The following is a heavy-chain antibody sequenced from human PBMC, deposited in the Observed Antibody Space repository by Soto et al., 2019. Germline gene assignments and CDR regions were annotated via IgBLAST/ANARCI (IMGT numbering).Heavy chain of an antibody. CDR2: ISSSSSTI. Sequence: EVQLVESGGGLVQPGGSLRLSCAASGFTFSSYSMNWVRQAPGKGLEWVSYISSSSSTIYYADSVKGRFTISRDNAKNSLYLQLNSLGAEDKAVYYCARDRLLVPAASYDAFDIWGQGTMVTVSS. CDR3: ARDRLLVPAASYDAFDI. J-gene: IGHJ3*02. V-gene: IGHV3-48*01. CDR1: GFTFSSYS. D-gene: IGHD2-2*01.